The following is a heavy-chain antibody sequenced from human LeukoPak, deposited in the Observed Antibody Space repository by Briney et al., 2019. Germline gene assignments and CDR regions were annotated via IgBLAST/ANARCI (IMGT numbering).Heavy chain of an antibody. V-gene: IGHV3-72*01. J-gene: IGHJ4*02. CDR1: GLTFSDYY. CDR3: ARVPSYGGYN. D-gene: IGHD6-13*01. CDR2: SRNKANSYTT. Sequence: PGGSLRLSCAASGLTFSDYYMDWVRQAPGKGLEWVGRSRNKANSYTTEYAASVKGRFTISRDDSKNSLYLQMNSLKTEDTAVYYCARVPSYGGYNWGQGTLVTVSS.